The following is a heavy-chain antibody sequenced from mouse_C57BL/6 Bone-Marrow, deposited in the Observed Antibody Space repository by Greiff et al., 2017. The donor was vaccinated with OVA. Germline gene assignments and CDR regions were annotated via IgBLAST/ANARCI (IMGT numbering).Heavy chain of an antibody. CDR2: IHPNSGNT. J-gene: IGHJ4*01. CDR3: SRSMDY. CDR1: GYTFTSYW. Sequence: VQLQQPGAELVKPGASVKLSCKASGYTFTSYWMHWVKQRPGQGLEWIGMIHPNSGNTNYNEKFKSKATLTVDTSSSTAYMKLSSLTSDDSAVDYCSRSMDYWGQGTSLTVSS. V-gene: IGHV1-64*01.